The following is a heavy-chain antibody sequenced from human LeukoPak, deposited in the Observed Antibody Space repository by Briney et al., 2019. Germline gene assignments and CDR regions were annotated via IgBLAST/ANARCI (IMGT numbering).Heavy chain of an antibody. Sequence: SQTLSLTCAISGDSISTNSVAWNWIRQSPSRGLEWLGRTYYRSKWYNDYAVSVKGRITIDPDTSRNQFSLQLNSVTPEDTAVYYCARHSWSCNNYFDPWGQGTLVTVSS. J-gene: IGHJ5*02. D-gene: IGHD3-3*02. CDR3: ARHSWSCNNYFDP. V-gene: IGHV6-1*01. CDR2: TYYRSKWYN. CDR1: GDSISTNSVA.